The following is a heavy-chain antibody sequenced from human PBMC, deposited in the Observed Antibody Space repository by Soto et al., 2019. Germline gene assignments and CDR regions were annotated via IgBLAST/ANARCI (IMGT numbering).Heavy chain of an antibody. CDR1: GIDLSIYW. CDR3: TKGTFGGRDS. J-gene: IGHJ4*02. D-gene: IGHD1-1*01. Sequence: EAQLVESGGGLVQPGGSLRLSCTGSGIDLSIYWMHWVRQAPGKGLVWVSRINPESTTISYADSVKGRFTISRDNAENTLFLHMNSLSAEDTGVYYCTKGTFGGRDSWGQGTLVTVSS. CDR2: INPESTTI. V-gene: IGHV3-74*01.